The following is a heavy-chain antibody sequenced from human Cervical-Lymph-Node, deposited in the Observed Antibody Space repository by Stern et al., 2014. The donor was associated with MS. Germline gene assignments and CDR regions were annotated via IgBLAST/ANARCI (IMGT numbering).Heavy chain of an antibody. D-gene: IGHD2-8*02. Sequence: QLQLQESGPGLVKPSETLSLTCAVSGDSISSYTHYWAWIRQPPGKGLEWIGSVYYSGATSYNPSLKSPVTIPVDTSKNHFSLGLNSVTAADTAVYYCAKHACTGAACPFDLWGQGTLVTVSS. CDR3: AKHACTGAACPFDL. CDR1: GDSISSYTHY. CDR2: VYYSGAT. V-gene: IGHV4-39*01. J-gene: IGHJ4*02.